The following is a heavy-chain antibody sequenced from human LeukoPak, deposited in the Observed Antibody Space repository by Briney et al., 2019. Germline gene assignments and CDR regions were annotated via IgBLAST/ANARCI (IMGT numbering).Heavy chain of an antibody. CDR3: VRGGWLQSQTLKYFDP. CDR2: ISGSGGST. CDR1: GFTFSSYG. Sequence: PGGSLRLSCAASGFTFSSYGMSWVRQAPGKGLEWVSAISGSGGSTYYADSVKGRFTISRDNSKNTLYLQMNSLRAEDTALYYCVRGGWLQSQTLKYFDPWGQGTLVTVSS. D-gene: IGHD5-24*01. V-gene: IGHV3-23*01. J-gene: IGHJ5*02.